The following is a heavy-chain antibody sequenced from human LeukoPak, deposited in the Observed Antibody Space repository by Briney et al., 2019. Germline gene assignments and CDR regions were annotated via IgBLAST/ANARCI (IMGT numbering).Heavy chain of an antibody. V-gene: IGHV1-2*02. J-gene: IGHJ4*02. CDR1: GYTFTGYY. CDR3: ARLYDYSNLPDY. CDR2: INPNSGGT. Sequence: ASVTVSCTASGYTFTGYYMHWVRQAPGQGLEWMGWINPNSGGTNYAQKFQGRVTMTRDTSISTAYMELSRLRSDDTAVYYCARLYDYSNLPDYWGQGTLVTVSS. D-gene: IGHD4-11*01.